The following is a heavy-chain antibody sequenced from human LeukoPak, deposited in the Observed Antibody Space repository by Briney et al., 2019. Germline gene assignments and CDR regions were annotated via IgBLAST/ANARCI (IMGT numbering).Heavy chain of an antibody. D-gene: IGHD3-3*01. CDR1: GFTFSDYY. V-gene: IGHV3-23*01. J-gene: IGHJ4*02. Sequence: GGSLRLSCAASGFTFSDYYMSWVRQAPGKGLEWVSAISGSGGSTYYADSVKGRFTISRDNSKNTLYLQMNSLRAEDTAVYYCAKDFWDDTFDYWGQRTLVTVSS. CDR2: ISGSGGST. CDR3: AKDFWDDTFDY.